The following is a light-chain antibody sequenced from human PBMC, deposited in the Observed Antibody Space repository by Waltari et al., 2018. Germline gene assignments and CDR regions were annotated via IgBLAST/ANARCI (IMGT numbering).Light chain of an antibody. CDR3: AAWDDSLRGAV. CDR1: PSNIGRNY. J-gene: IGLJ1*01. Sequence: QSGLTQPPSASGTPGQRVTIACSGSPSNIGRNYVSLYQHLPGMAPKLLTSRNNQRPSGLSARFSASKSGTSASLAISGLRSDDEAEYYCAAWDDSLRGAVFGTGTKVSVL. CDR2: RNN. V-gene: IGLV1-47*01.